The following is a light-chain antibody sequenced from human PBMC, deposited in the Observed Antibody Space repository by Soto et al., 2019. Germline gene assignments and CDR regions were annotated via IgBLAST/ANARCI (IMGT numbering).Light chain of an antibody. CDR3: QQFGGSAGYT. V-gene: IGKV3-20*01. CDR2: STS. CDR1: QSVSNYY. Sequence: EIVLTQSPGTLSLSPGQRATLSCRASQSVSNYYLAWYQQKPGQAPRLLIFSTSTRATGIPDRFSGSGSGTDFTLTISRLEPEDFAVYYCQQFGGSAGYTFGRGTKLEMK. J-gene: IGKJ2*01.